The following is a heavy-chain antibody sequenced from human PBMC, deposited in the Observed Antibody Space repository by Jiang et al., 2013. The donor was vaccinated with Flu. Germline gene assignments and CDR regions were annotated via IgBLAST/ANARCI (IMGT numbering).Heavy chain of an antibody. CDR1: GFTFSSYA. CDR2: ISGSGGST. V-gene: IGHV3-23*01. CDR3: AKDTNYDFWSGYSAS. D-gene: IGHD3-3*01. J-gene: IGHJ5*02. Sequence: GFTFSSYAMSWVRQAPGKGLEWVSAISGSGGSTYYADSVKGRFTISRDNSKNTLYLQMNSLRAEDTAVYYCAKDTNYDFWSGYSASWGQGTLVTVSS.